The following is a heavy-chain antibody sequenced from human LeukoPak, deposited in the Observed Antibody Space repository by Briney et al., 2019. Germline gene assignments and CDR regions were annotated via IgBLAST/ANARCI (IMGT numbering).Heavy chain of an antibody. J-gene: IGHJ4*02. Sequence: GGSLRLSCAASGFTVSSNYMSWVRQAPGKGLEWVAVISYDGSNKYYADSVKGRFTISRDNSKNTLYLQMNSLRAEDTADYYCAKEHNFRAYWGSVAYYFDYWGQGTLVTVSS. V-gene: IGHV3-30*18. D-gene: IGHD7-27*01. CDR3: AKEHNFRAYWGSVAYYFDY. CDR1: GFTVSSNY. CDR2: ISYDGSNK.